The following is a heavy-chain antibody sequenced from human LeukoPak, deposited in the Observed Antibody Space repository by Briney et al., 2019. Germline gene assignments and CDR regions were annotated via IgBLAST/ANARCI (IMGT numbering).Heavy chain of an antibody. V-gene: IGHV4-30-4*01. D-gene: IGHD3-16*01. J-gene: IGHJ5*02. CDR2: IYYSGTT. CDR3: ARAKRGNNWFDP. CDR1: GGSISSADYY. Sequence: SETLSLTCTVSGGSISSADYYWIWIRQPPGKGLEWIGYIYYSGTTYYNPSLKSRVTFSLDTSKNQFSLKLSSVTAADTALYYCARAKRGNNWFDPRGQGTLVTVSS.